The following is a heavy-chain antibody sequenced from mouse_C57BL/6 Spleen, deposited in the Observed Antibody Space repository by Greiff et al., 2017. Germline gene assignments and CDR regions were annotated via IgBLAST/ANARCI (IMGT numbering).Heavy chain of an antibody. V-gene: IGHV1-61*01. Sequence: QVQLKQPGAELVRPGSSVKLSCKASGYTFTSYWMDWVKQRPGQGLEWIGNIYPSDSETHYNQKFKDKATLTVDKSSSTAYMQLSSLTSEDSAVYYCARGDDSPFAYWGQGTLVTVSA. D-gene: IGHD2-4*01. CDR1: GYTFTSYW. J-gene: IGHJ3*01. CDR2: IYPSDSET. CDR3: ARGDDSPFAY.